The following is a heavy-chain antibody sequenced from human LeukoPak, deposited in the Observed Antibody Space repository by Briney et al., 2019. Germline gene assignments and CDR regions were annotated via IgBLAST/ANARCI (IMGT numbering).Heavy chain of an antibody. CDR3: ARAATRRGESPSLINWFDP. CDR2: INPNSGGT. J-gene: IGHJ5*02. CDR1: GYTFTVYY. V-gene: IGHV1-2*02. Sequence: GASVKVSCKASGYTFTVYYMHWVRQAPGQGLEWMGWINPNSGGTNYAQKFQGRVTMTRDTSISTAYMELSRLRSDDTAVYYCARAATRRGESPSLINWFDPWGQGTLVTVSS. D-gene: IGHD3-16*01.